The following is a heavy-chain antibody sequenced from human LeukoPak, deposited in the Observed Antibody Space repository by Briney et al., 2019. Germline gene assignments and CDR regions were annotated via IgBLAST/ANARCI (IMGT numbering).Heavy chain of an antibody. V-gene: IGHV3-21*01. D-gene: IGHD3-9*01. CDR2: ISSSSSYI. CDR1: GFTFSSYS. Sequence: PGGSLRLSCAASGFTFSSYSMNWVRQAPGKGLEWVSSISSSSSYIYYADSVKGRFTISRDNAKNSLYLQMNSLRAEDTAVYYCARDLVIIGYYYYGMDVWGQGTTVTVSS. J-gene: IGHJ6*02. CDR3: ARDLVIIGYYYYGMDV.